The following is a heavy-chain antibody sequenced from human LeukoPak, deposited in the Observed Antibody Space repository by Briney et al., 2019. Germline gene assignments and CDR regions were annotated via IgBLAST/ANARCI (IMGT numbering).Heavy chain of an antibody. V-gene: IGHV1-69*05. CDR2: IIPIFATR. J-gene: IGHJ4*02. D-gene: IGHD2-15*01. CDR3: ARTKVRVAAPVDY. CDR1: GDTFSSYV. Sequence: SVKVSCKASGDTFSSYVITWVRQAPGQGLEWMGGIIPIFATRNYAQKFQGRVTITMDESTSTAYMELSNLRSEDTALYYCARTKVRVAAPVDYWGQGTLVTVSS.